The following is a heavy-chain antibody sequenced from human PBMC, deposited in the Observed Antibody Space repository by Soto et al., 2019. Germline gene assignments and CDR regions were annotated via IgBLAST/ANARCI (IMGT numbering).Heavy chain of an antibody. V-gene: IGHV3-11*01. J-gene: IGHJ6*02. CDR1: GFTFSDSY. CDR3: ARVSWREKYGMDV. Sequence: PGGSLRLSCAASGFTFSDSYMSWIRQAPGKGLEWISYITFSGNTVYYADSLKGRFTISRGSAKNSLYLQMNRLRAEDTAVYYCARVSWREKYGMDVWGQGTTVTVSS. CDR2: ITFSGNTV.